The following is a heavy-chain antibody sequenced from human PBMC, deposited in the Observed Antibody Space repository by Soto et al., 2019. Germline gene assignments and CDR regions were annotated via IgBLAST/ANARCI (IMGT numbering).Heavy chain of an antibody. J-gene: IGHJ4*02. CDR1: GDSVSSYNYY. CDR2: IYSSGST. Sequence: TSETLSLTCSVSGDSVSSYNYYWSWIRQSPGKGLEWIGYIYSSGSTNYNPSLKSRVTISVDTSKNQFYLKLSSVTAADTAVYYCARRGFYDSSGYYDYWGQGALVTVSS. V-gene: IGHV4-61*01. CDR3: ARRGFYDSSGYYDY. D-gene: IGHD3-22*01.